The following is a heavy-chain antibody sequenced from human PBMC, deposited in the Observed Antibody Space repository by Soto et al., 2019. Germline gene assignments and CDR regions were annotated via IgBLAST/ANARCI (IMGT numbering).Heavy chain of an antibody. V-gene: IGHV3-23*01. CDR2: ISGSGGST. CDR1: GFTFSSYA. J-gene: IGHJ5*02. Sequence: GSLRLSCAASGFTFSSYAMSWVRQAPGKGLEWVSAISGSGGSTYYADSVKGRFTISRDNSKNTLYLQVNSLRAEDTAVYYCAKCIRGGPRAVNWFDPWGQGTLVTVSS. D-gene: IGHD3-10*01. CDR3: AKCIRGGPRAVNWFDP.